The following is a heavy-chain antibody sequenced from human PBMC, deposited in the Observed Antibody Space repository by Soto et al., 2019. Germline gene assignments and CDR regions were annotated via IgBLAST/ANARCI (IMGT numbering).Heavy chain of an antibody. CDR3: ARGTSWQLPFDY. V-gene: IGHV4-59*01. Sequence: PSETLSLTCTVSSDSISSYYWSWIRQPPGKRLEWIGYISYSGSTDYNPSLKSRVTISGDTSKNQFSLKVSSVTAADMAVYYCARGTSWQLPFDYWGQGTLVTVSS. J-gene: IGHJ4*02. CDR1: SDSISSYY. CDR2: ISYSGST. D-gene: IGHD6-13*01.